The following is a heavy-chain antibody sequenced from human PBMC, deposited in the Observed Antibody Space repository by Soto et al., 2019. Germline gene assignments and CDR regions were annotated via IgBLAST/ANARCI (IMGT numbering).Heavy chain of an antibody. Sequence: VSCKPSVGTFCNSAISWERQDPGQGLEWMGGIIPVFGTVNYAQKFEGRVTITADESTSTVFMEMSRLTSEDTAVYYCAKVMAAAGYDSWGQGTLVTVSS. CDR2: IIPVFGTV. CDR3: AKVMAAAGYDS. V-gene: IGHV1-69*01. D-gene: IGHD3-16*01. CDR1: VGTFCNSA. J-gene: IGHJ4*02.